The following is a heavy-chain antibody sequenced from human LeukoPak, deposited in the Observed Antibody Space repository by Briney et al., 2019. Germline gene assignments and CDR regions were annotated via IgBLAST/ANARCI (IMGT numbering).Heavy chain of an antibody. Sequence: GSLRLSCVASGFPFSSYWMTWVRQAPGKGLEWVAIIKKDGSEKYYVDSMKGRFTISRDNAKNSLFLQVNSLRAEDTAIYYCTTDTWYSAGHWGQGTLVTVSS. D-gene: IGHD2-15*01. J-gene: IGHJ4*02. CDR3: TTDTWYSAGH. CDR2: IKKDGSEK. V-gene: IGHV3-7*03. CDR1: GFPFSSYW.